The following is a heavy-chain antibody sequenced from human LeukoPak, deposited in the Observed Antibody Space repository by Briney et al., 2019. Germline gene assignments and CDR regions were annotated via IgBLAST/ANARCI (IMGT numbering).Heavy chain of an antibody. J-gene: IGHJ3*02. CDR3: ARWTNFHAFDI. Sequence: GGSLRLSCAASGFTFDVYAMHWVRQAPGKGLEWVSGISWNSGSIGYADSVKGRFTISRDNAKNSLYLQMNSLRAEDTAVYYCARWTNFHAFDIWGQGTMVTVSS. D-gene: IGHD1-1*01. CDR2: ISWNSGSI. V-gene: IGHV3-9*01. CDR1: GFTFDVYA.